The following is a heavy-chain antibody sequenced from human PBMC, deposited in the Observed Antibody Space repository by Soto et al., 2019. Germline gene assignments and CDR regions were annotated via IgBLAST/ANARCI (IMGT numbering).Heavy chain of an antibody. CDR1: GGSMSSSSYY. D-gene: IGHD3-9*01. J-gene: IGHJ4*02. Sequence: KPSETLSLTCTVSGGSMSSSSYYWGWIRQPPGRGLEWIANMYFSGFYSGSTSYNPSLKSRVTISVDTSKNQFSPQVSSVTAADTAVYYCARGFDILTFGFCLDYWGQGTLVTSPQ. V-gene: IGHV4-39*01. CDR2: MYFSGFYSGST. CDR3: ARGFDILTFGFCLDY.